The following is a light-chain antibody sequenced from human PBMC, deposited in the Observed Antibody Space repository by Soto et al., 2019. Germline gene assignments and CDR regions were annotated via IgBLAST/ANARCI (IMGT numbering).Light chain of an antibody. CDR3: QQYNNYWT. J-gene: IGKJ1*01. V-gene: IGKV1-5*01. CDR2: DAS. Sequence: DIQMTQSPSTLSASVGDRFTITCRASQSISSWLAWYQQKPGKAPRLLIYDASSLESGVPSRFSGSGSATEFTLTISSLQPDDFATYYCQQYNNYWTFGQGTKVDIK. CDR1: QSISSW.